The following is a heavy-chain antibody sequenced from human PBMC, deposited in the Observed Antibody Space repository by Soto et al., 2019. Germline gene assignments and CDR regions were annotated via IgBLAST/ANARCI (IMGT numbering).Heavy chain of an antibody. J-gene: IGHJ4*02. D-gene: IGHD7-27*01. CDR3: VRDLLGSGGHFDY. CDR2: IWYDGSNT. CDR1: GFILSSFG. Sequence: QVQLVESGGGVVQPGRSLRLSCAASGFILSSFGMHWVRQAPGKGLEWVAHIWYDGSNTYYADSVKGRFTISRDNSRNTVYLQMNSLRAEDAAVYHCVRDLLGSGGHFDYWGQGTLVTVSS. V-gene: IGHV3-33*01.